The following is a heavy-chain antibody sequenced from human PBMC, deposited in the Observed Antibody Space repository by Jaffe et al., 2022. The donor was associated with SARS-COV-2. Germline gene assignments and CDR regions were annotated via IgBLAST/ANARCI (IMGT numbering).Heavy chain of an antibody. CDR1: GYTFTSYA. V-gene: IGHV1-3*01. J-gene: IGHJ4*02. CDR2: INAGNGNT. Sequence: QVQLVQSGAEVKKPGASVKVSCKASGYTFTSYAMHWVRQAPGQRLEWMGWINAGNGNTKYSQKFQGRVTITRDTSASTAYMELSSLRSEDTAVYYCARMDRYSGSYPFDYWGQGTLVTVSS. CDR3: ARMDRYSGSYPFDY. D-gene: IGHD1-26*01.